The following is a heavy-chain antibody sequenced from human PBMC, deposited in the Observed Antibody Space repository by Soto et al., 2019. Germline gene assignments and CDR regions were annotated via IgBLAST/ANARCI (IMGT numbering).Heavy chain of an antibody. CDR3: VRDAIAVSGATPDY. J-gene: IGHJ4*02. D-gene: IGHD6-19*01. Sequence: QVQLVQSGGEVKTPGASVKVSCTASGYTFASFGVTWLRQAPGQGLEWVGWISADNGDTHYAQKFQGRVTLTTDTSTNTVSLELRSLQADDTALYYCVRDAIAVSGATPDYWGQGTLVTVSS. CDR1: GYTFASFG. CDR2: ISADNGDT. V-gene: IGHV1-18*01.